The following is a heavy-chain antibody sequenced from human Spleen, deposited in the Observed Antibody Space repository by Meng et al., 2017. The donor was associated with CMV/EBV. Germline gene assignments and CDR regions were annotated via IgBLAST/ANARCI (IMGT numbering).Heavy chain of an antibody. J-gene: IGHJ4*02. V-gene: IGHV4-34*01. CDR2: INHSGST. Sequence: SETLSLTCAVYGGSFSGYYWSWIRQPPGKGLEWIGEINHSGSTNYNPSLKSRATISVDTSKNQFSLKLSSVTAADTAVYYCARGSTSPRWVYWGQGTLVTVSS. D-gene: IGHD2-2*01. CDR1: GGSFSGYY. CDR3: ARGSTSPRWVY.